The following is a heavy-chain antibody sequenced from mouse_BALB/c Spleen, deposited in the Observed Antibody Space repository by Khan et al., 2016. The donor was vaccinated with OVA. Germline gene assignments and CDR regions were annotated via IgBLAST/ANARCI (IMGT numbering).Heavy chain of an antibody. J-gene: IGHJ4*01. Sequence: EVQLVESGGGLVKPGGSLKLSCAASGFSFTRYSMSWVRQTPEKRLAWVATISSGGTYTYYSDRVKGRFTISRDNANNTLFLQMGSLRSEDTAIYYGTRHEGYYGYGQGDYWGQGTSVTVSS. CDR2: ISSGGTYT. CDR3: TRHEGYYGYGQGDY. V-gene: IGHV5-9-3*01. D-gene: IGHD2-2*01. CDR1: GFSFTRYS.